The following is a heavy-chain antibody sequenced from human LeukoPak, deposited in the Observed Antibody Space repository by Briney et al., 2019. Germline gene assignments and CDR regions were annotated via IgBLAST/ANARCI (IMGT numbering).Heavy chain of an antibody. CDR3: ARDQKGYLGPSSDAFDI. Sequence: LRLSWAASGFTVSSNYMSWIRQHPGKGLEWIGYIYYSGSTYYNPSLKSRVTISVDTSKNQFSLKLSSVTAADTAVYYCARDQKGYLGPSSDAFDIWGQGTMVTVSS. D-gene: IGHD5-18*01. V-gene: IGHV4-31*11. CDR1: GFTVSSNY. CDR2: IYYSGST. J-gene: IGHJ3*02.